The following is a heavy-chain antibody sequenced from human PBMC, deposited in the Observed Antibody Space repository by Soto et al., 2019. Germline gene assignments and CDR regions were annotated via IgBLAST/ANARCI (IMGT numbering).Heavy chain of an antibody. J-gene: IGHJ6*02. V-gene: IGHV6-1*01. CDR1: GDTVSSNSVA. D-gene: IGHD2-15*01. Sequence: SQTLSLTCVGSGDTVSSNSVAWNWVRQSPSRGLEWLGRTYYRSRWYSDYAVSVRSRIDINADTSKNQVSLQLNSVTPEDTAVYYCPRSDEDSEYYYYGMDVWGQGTTVTVSS. CDR3: PRSDEDSEYYYYGMDV. CDR2: TYYRSRWYS.